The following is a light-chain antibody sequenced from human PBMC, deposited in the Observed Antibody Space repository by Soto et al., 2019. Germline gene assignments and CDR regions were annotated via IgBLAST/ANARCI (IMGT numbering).Light chain of an antibody. V-gene: IGKV3-20*01. Sequence: EVVLTQSPGTLSLSPGERATLSRRASQSVSSSYLAWYQQKPGQAPRLLIYGASIRATGIPDRFSGSGSGTDFTLTISRLDPEDFAVYYCQQFGSSSVTFGQGTRLEIK. CDR1: QSVSSSY. CDR2: GAS. CDR3: QQFGSSSVT. J-gene: IGKJ5*01.